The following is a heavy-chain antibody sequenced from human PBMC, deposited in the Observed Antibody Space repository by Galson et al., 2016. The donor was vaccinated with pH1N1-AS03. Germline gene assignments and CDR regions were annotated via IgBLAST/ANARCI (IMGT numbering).Heavy chain of an antibody. J-gene: IGHJ4*02. V-gene: IGHV3-74*01. Sequence: SLRLSCAASGFTLRNYWMHWVRQAPGGGLVWVSRINTDETKTHYADSVEGRFAISRDIAKNKVYLQMNSLGPEDTAVYYCARGILGDAVGLDSWGQGTLVTVSS. D-gene: IGHD3-16*01. CDR3: ARGILGDAVGLDS. CDR1: GFTLRNYW. CDR2: INTDETKT.